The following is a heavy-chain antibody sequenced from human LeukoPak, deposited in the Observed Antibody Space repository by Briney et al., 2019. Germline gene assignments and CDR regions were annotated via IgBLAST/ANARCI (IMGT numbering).Heavy chain of an antibody. CDR1: GFTVSSNY. Sequence: GGSLRLSCAASGFTVSSNYMSWVRQAPGKGLEWVSVIYSGGSTYYADSVKGRFTISRDNSKNTPYLQMNSLRAEDTAVYYCARAARGYYYMDVWGKGTTVTVSS. CDR2: IYSGGST. CDR3: ARAARGYYYMDV. D-gene: IGHD3-10*01. J-gene: IGHJ6*03. V-gene: IGHV3-53*01.